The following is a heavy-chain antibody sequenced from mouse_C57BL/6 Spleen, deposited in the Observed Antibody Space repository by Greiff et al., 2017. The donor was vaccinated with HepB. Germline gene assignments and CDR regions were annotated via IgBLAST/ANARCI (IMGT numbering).Heavy chain of an antibody. Sequence: EVQLQQSGPVLVKPGASVKMSCKASGYTFTDYYMNWVKQSHGKSLEWIGVINPYNGGTSYNQKFKGKATLTVDKSSSTAYMELNSLTSEDSAVYYCASYPYYGSSPYYAMDYWGQRTSVTVSS. CDR1: GYTFTDYY. CDR3: ASYPYYGSSPYYAMDY. V-gene: IGHV1-19*01. CDR2: INPYNGGT. J-gene: IGHJ4*01. D-gene: IGHD1-1*01.